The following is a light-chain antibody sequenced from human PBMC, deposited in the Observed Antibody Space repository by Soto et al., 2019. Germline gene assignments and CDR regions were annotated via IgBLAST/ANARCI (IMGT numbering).Light chain of an antibody. CDR1: SSDLGSYDL. CDR2: EGT. V-gene: IGLV2-23*01. J-gene: IGLJ3*02. CDR3: SSYAGSSTWV. Sequence: QSVLTQPASVSGSPGQSITISCTGTSSDLGSYDLVSWYQQHPGKAPKLMIYEGTKRPSGLSDRFSGSKSAYTASLTISGLQADAEADYYCSSYAGSSTWVFGGGTQLTVL.